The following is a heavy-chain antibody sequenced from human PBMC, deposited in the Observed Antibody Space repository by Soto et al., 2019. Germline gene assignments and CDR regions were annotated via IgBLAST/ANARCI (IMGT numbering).Heavy chain of an antibody. V-gene: IGHV3-21*01. J-gene: IGHJ4*02. Sequence: PGGSLRLSCAAPGFTFSSYSMNWVRQAPGKGLEWVSSISSSSSYIYYADSVKGRFTISRDNAKNSLYLQMNSLRAEDTAVYYCARDSPPTTVTTLWGQGTLVTVSS. D-gene: IGHD4-17*01. CDR1: GFTFSSYS. CDR2: ISSSSSYI. CDR3: ARDSPPTTVTTL.